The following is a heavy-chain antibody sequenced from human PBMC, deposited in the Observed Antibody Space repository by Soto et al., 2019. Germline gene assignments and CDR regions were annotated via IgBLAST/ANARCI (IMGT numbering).Heavy chain of an antibody. J-gene: IGHJ4*02. Sequence: QVQLVQSGAEVKKPGSSVKVSCKASGGTFSSYAISWVRQAPGQGLEWMGGIIPIFGTANYAQKFQGRVTITADEPTSTAYMELSSLRSEDTAVYYCARTMYYYDSSGYYPMGYWGQGTLVTVSS. CDR3: ARTMYYYDSSGYYPMGY. CDR1: GGTFSSYA. V-gene: IGHV1-69*01. D-gene: IGHD3-22*01. CDR2: IIPIFGTA.